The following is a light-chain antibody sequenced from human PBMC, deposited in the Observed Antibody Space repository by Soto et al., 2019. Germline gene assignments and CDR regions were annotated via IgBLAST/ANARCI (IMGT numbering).Light chain of an antibody. CDR2: DVS. CDR3: QQYDKQPVT. V-gene: IGKV1-33*01. CDR1: QDISNF. Sequence: DVQMTQSPSSLSASVGDSVTITRQASQDISNFLNWYHQAPGKAPQLLIYDVSNLQPGVASRFSGSGSGTDFTFTISTLQPEDIGTFYCQQYDKQPVTFGGGTKVDIK. J-gene: IGKJ4*01.